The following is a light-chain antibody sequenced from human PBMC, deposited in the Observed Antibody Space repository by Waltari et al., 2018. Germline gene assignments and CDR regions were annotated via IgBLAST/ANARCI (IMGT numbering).Light chain of an antibody. CDR1: QSVGTY. CDR3: QQRSNWTPHT. CDR2: DAS. J-gene: IGKJ2*01. Sequence: EIVFTQSPAPLSLSPGETATLSCRASQSVGTYLAWYQQKPGQAPRLLIYDASNRAAGIPARFRGSGSGTDFTLTISSLEAEDFAVYYCQQRSNWTPHTFGQGARLEIK. V-gene: IGKV3-11*01.